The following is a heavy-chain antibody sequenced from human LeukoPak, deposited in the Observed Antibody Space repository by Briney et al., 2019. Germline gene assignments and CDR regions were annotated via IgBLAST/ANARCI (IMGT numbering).Heavy chain of an antibody. V-gene: IGHV3-74*01. D-gene: IGHD3-3*01. J-gene: IGHJ4*02. CDR2: INSDGSGT. Sequence: PGGSLRLYCAASGFTFSSYWMHWVRQAPGKGLVWVSRINSDGSGTTYADFVKGRFTISRDNAKNTLYLQMNSLRAEDTAVYYCANSRWSGYLDYWGPGALVTVSS. CDR3: ANSRWSGYLDY. CDR1: GFTFSSYW.